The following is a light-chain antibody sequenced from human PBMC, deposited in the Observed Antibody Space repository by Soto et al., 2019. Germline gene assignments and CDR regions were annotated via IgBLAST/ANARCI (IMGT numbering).Light chain of an antibody. J-gene: IGLJ1*01. CDR3: SSYTSSSTLSTYV. CDR2: DVS. Sequence: QAVVTQPASVSGSPGQSITISCTGTSSDVGGYNYVSWYQHHPGKAPKLIIYDVSNRPSGVSKRFSGSKSGNTASLIISGLQAEDEDDYYCSSYTSSSTLSTYVFGTGTKLTVL. CDR1: SSDVGGYNY. V-gene: IGLV2-14*03.